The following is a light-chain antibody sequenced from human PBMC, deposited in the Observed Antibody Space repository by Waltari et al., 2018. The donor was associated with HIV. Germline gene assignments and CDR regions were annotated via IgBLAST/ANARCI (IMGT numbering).Light chain of an antibody. V-gene: IGLV2-14*01. Sequence: QSALTQPASVSGSPGQSITISCTGTRTDVGHYAYVSWYRQHPGKAPKLIIYEVSNRPSGVANRFSGSKSVNTASLTISGLQAEDEADYYCSSYTTRSTVIFGGGTKLTVL. CDR1: RTDVGHYAY. J-gene: IGLJ2*01. CDR2: EVS. CDR3: SSYTTRSTVI.